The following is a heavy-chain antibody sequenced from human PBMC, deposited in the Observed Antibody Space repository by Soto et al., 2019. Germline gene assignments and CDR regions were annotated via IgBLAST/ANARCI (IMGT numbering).Heavy chain of an antibody. J-gene: IGHJ4*02. Sequence: QVQLVESGGGLVKPGGSLRLSCAASGFTFSDHYMSWIRQAPGKGLEWVSYISSGSSYTNYADSVRGRFTISRDNAKNSLYLQMNSLRAEDTAVYYCARGNKVGNTGYYFDYWGQGTLVTVSS. CDR1: GFTFSDHY. CDR3: ARGNKVGNTGYYFDY. CDR2: ISSGSSYT. V-gene: IGHV3-11*06. D-gene: IGHD1-26*01.